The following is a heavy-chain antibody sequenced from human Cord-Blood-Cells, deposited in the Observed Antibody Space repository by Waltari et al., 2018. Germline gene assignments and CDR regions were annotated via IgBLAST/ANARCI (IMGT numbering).Heavy chain of an antibody. V-gene: IGHV4-34*01. CDR1: GGSFSGYY. D-gene: IGHD3-3*01. CDR2: INHSGST. Sequence: QVQLQQWGAGLLRPSETLSLTCAVYGGSFSGYYWSWFRQPPGKGLEWIGEINHSGSTTYNPSLKSRVTISVDTSKNQFSLKLSSVTAADTAVYYCARGYRITIFGVVIARYGMDVWGQGTTVTVSS. J-gene: IGHJ6*02. CDR3: ARGYRITIFGVVIARYGMDV.